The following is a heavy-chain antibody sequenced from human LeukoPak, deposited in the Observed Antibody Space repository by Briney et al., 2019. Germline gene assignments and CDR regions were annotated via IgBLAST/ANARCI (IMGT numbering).Heavy chain of an antibody. CDR3: AGVADGGYSYDY. Sequence: PSETLSLTCTVSGGSISSGGYYWSWIRQHPGKGLEWIGYIYYSGSTYYNPSLKSRVTISVDTSKNQFSLKLSSVTAADTAVYHCAGVADGGYSYDYWGQGTLVTVSS. CDR1: GGSISSGGYY. CDR2: IYYSGST. J-gene: IGHJ4*02. D-gene: IGHD5-18*01. V-gene: IGHV4-31*03.